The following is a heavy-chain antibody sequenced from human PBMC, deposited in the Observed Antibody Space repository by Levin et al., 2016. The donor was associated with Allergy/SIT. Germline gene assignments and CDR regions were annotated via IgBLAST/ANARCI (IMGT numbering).Heavy chain of an antibody. J-gene: IGHJ6*02. CDR2: ISSSSSYI. Sequence: GGSLRLSCAASGFTFSSYSMNWVRQAPGKGLEWVSSISSSSSYIYYADSVKGRFTISRDNAKNSLYLQMNSLRAEDTAVYYCARDNMGPKIQATHYDFWSGYYMKDYYYYGMDVWGQGTTVTVSS. CDR3: ARDNMGPKIQATHYDFWSGYYMKDYYYYGMDV. V-gene: IGHV3-21*01. CDR1: GFTFSSYS. D-gene: IGHD3-3*01.